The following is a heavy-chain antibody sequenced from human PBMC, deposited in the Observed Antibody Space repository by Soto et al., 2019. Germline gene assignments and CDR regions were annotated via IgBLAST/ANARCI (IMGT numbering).Heavy chain of an antibody. J-gene: IGHJ4*02. Sequence: LETLSLTCAVSGTSFGTYDLSWIRQPPGKGLEWIGYIFYSGHLKYNPSLKSRLTISVDPPKNQISLRLTSVTAADTAVYYCAREGGGYRFDYWGQGALVTVSS. CDR3: AREGGGYRFDY. CDR1: GTSFGTYD. V-gene: IGHV4-59*01. CDR2: IFYSGHL. D-gene: IGHD1-26*01.